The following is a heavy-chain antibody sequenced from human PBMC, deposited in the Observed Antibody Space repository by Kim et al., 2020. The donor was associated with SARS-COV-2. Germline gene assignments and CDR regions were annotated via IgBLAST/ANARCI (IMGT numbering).Heavy chain of an antibody. Sequence: SETLSLTCTVSGGSISSSSYYWGWIRQPPGKGLEWIGSIYYSGSTYYNPSLKSRVTISVDTSKNQFSLKLSSVTAADTAVYYCARDWFEQQLVTPEGYWG. J-gene: IGHJ4*01. D-gene: IGHD6-13*01. CDR3: ARDWFEQQLVTPEGY. V-gene: IGHV4-39*07. CDR1: GGSISSSSYY. CDR2: IYYSGST.